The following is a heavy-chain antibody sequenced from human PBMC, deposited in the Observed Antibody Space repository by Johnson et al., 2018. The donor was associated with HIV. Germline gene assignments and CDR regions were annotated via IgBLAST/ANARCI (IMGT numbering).Heavy chain of an antibody. Sequence: QEKLVESGGGVVQPGRSLRLSCAASGFTFSSYGMHWVRQAPGKGLEWVAVIWYDGSNKYYSDSVKGRFTISRDNSKNTLYLQMNSLRAEDTAVYYCAKGMYNWNYGVRRGAIDAFDIWGQGTMVTVSS. CDR2: IWYDGSNK. J-gene: IGHJ3*02. V-gene: IGHV3-33*06. CDR3: AKGMYNWNYGVRRGAIDAFDI. D-gene: IGHD1-7*01. CDR1: GFTFSSYG.